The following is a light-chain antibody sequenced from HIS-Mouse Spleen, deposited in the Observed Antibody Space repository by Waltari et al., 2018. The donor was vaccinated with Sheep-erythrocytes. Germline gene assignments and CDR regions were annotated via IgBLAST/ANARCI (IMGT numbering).Light chain of an antibody. J-gene: IGLJ1*01. CDR2: KDS. Sequence: SYELTQPPSVSVSPGQTARITCSGDALPKHNASWYQQKPGQAPVLVIYKDSERPSGIPERFSGSSSGTTVTLTISGVQAEDEADYYCQSADSSGTSYVFGTGTKVTVL. CDR3: QSADSSGTSYV. V-gene: IGLV3-25*03. CDR1: ALPKHN.